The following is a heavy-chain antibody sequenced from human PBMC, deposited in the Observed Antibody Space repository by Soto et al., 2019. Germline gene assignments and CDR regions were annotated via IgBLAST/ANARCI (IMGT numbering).Heavy chain of an antibody. CDR1: GYSFTRNG. V-gene: IGHV1-3*01. CDR2: INAGNGNT. CDR3: ASVCVIAVAGTLYRIDF. D-gene: IGHD6-19*01. J-gene: IGHJ6*02. Sequence: AAVKVSCKASGYSFTRNGMHWVRQAPGKRLEWMGWINAGNGNTKYSQKFQGRVTITRDTSASTAYMKLSSLRSEDTAVYYCASVCVIAVAGTLYRIDFCAQGTTVTVSS.